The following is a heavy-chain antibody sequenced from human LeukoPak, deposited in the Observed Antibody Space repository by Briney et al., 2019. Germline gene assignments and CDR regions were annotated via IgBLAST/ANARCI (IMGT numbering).Heavy chain of an antibody. CDR1: GFTFSSYA. CDR2: TSSSDSGK. CDR3: ARDSRRRGGFFTRGWFDP. Sequence: PGGSLRLSCAASGFTFSSYAMSWVRQAPGKGLEWVAATSSSDSGKYHADSVRGRFTISRDNSKNTVYLQMNSLRAEDAAVYYCARDSRRRGGFFTRGWFDPWGQGTLVTVSS. V-gene: IGHV3-23*01. D-gene: IGHD2-15*01. J-gene: IGHJ5*02.